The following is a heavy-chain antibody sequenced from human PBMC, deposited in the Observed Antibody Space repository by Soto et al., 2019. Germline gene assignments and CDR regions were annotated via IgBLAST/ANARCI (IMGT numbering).Heavy chain of an antibody. D-gene: IGHD2-8*01. CDR2: ISGSGGST. V-gene: IGHV3-23*01. CDR3: AKPPGPFCTNGVCSYDFDY. J-gene: IGHJ4*02. CDR1: GFTFSSYA. Sequence: PGGSLRLSCAASGFTFSSYAMSWVRQALGKGLEWVSAISGSGGSTYYADSVKGRFTISRDNSKNTLYLQMNSLRAEDTAVYYCAKPPGPFCTNGVCSYDFDYWGQGTLVTVSS.